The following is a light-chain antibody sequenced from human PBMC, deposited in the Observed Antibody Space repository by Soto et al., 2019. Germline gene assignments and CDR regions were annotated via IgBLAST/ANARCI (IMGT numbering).Light chain of an antibody. CDR1: SSNIGAGYD. J-gene: IGLJ2*01. V-gene: IGLV1-40*01. Sequence: QSVLTQPPSVSGAPGQRVTISCTGSSSNIGAGYDVHWYQQLPGTAPKLLIYADSNRPSGVPDRFSGSKSGTSASLAITGLQPGDEADYYCQSYDSSLSGVVFGGGTKVTVL. CDR2: ADS. CDR3: QSYDSSLSGVV.